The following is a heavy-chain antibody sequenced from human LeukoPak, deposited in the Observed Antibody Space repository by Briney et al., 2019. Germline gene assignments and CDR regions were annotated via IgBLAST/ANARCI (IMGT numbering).Heavy chain of an antibody. CDR3: AREGYSSSWYLGWFDP. V-gene: IGHV3-30*03. CDR2: ISYDGSNK. J-gene: IGHJ5*02. Sequence: GGSLRLSCAASGFTFSSYGMHWVRQAPGKGLEWVAVISYDGSNKYYADSVKGRFTISRDNSKNTLYLQMNSLRAEDTAVYYCAREGYSSSWYLGWFDPWGQGTLVTVSS. CDR1: GFTFSSYG. D-gene: IGHD6-13*01.